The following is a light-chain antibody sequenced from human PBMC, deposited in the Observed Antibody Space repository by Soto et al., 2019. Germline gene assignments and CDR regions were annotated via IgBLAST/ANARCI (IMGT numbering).Light chain of an antibody. CDR1: SSDVGGYNY. Sequence: QSALTQPPSACGSPGQSGTISCTGTSSDVGGYNYVSWYQQHPGKAPKLLIYEVSKGLSGVPDRFSGSKSGNTASLTVSGLQAEDEADYYCTSYAGSNNVVFGGGTKLTVL. J-gene: IGLJ2*01. CDR3: TSYAGSNNVV. V-gene: IGLV2-8*01. CDR2: EVS.